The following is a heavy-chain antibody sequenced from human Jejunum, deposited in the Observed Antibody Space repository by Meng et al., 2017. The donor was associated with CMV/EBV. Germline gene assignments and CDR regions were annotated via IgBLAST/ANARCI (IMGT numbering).Heavy chain of an antibody. CDR2: ISVKNGEA. Sequence: QVQLVQSEADAKKPGSSMKVSCKASGYIFTNYDISWVRQAPGQGLEWMGWISVKNGEAKYPQNFQGRVTMTTDTTTNTAYMDLRSLRSDDTAVYYCARDPSNTSGRYAYFDYWGQGTLVTVSS. D-gene: IGHD6-19*01. J-gene: IGHJ4*02. CDR1: GYIFTNYD. CDR3: ARDPSNTSGRYAYFDY. V-gene: IGHV1-18*01.